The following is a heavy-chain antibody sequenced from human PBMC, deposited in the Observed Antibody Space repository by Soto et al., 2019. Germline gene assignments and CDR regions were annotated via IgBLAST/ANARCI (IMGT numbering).Heavy chain of an antibody. D-gene: IGHD3-16*02. Sequence: SETLSLTCTVSGGSISSYYWIWIRQPPGKGLEWIGYIYYSGSTNYNPSPKSRVTISVDTSKNQFSLKLSSVTAADTAVYYCARETWYDYIWGSYRYFAYWGQGTLVTVSS. J-gene: IGHJ4*02. CDR1: GGSISSYY. V-gene: IGHV4-59*01. CDR3: ARETWYDYIWGSYRYFAY. CDR2: IYYSGST.